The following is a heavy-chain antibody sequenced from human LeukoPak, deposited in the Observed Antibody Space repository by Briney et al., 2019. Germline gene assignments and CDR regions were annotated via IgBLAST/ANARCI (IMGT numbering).Heavy chain of an antibody. D-gene: IGHD2-15*01. Sequence: PGGSLRLSCAASGFTFSSYGMHWVRQAPGKGLEWVAVIWYDGSNKYYADSVKGRFTISRDNSKNTLYLQMNSLRAGDTAVYYCARAPSHCSGGTECPYFDYWGQGTLVTVSS. V-gene: IGHV3-33*01. CDR3: ARAPSHCSGGTECPYFDY. CDR1: GFTFSSYG. CDR2: IWYDGSNK. J-gene: IGHJ4*02.